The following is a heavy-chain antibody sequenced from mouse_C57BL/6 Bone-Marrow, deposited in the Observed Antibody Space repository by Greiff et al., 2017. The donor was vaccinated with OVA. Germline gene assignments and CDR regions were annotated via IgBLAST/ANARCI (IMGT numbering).Heavy chain of an antibody. CDR3: TRLGDGCSFAY. Sequence: EVQVVESGGGLVQPGGSMKLSCAASGFTFSDAWMDWVRQSPEKGLEWVAESRNKANNHATYYAESVKGRFTISRDDSKSSVYLQMNSLRAEDTGIYYCTRLGDGCSFAYWGQGTLVTVSA. V-gene: IGHV6-6*01. J-gene: IGHJ3*01. CDR1: GFTFSDAW. CDR2: SRNKANNHAT. D-gene: IGHD2-3*01.